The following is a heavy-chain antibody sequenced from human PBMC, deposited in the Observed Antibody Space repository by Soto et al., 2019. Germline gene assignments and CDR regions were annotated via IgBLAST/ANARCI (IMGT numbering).Heavy chain of an antibody. CDR3: ARDSGSYVGGSDNAFDI. Sequence: SVKVSCKASGGTFSSYAISWVRQAPGQGLEWMGGIIPIFGTANYAQKFQGRVTITADESTSTAYMELSSLRAEDTAVYYCARDSGSYVGGSDNAFDIWGQGTMVTVSS. V-gene: IGHV1-69*13. J-gene: IGHJ3*02. CDR1: GGTFSSYA. D-gene: IGHD1-26*01. CDR2: IIPIFGTA.